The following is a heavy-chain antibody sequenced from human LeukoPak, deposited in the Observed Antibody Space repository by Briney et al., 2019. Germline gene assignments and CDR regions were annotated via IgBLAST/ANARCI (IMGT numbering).Heavy chain of an antibody. D-gene: IGHD5-24*01. CDR1: GFTFSSYW. J-gene: IGHJ4*02. CDR2: INSDGRST. V-gene: IGHV3-74*01. CDR3: VREGYSSDWTPFDY. Sequence: PGGSLRLSCAASGFTFSSYWMHWVRQAPGEGLVWVSRINSDGRSTNYADSVKGRFTISRDNAKNTLYLQMNSLRAEDMAVYYCVREGYSSDWTPFDYWGQGTLVTVSS.